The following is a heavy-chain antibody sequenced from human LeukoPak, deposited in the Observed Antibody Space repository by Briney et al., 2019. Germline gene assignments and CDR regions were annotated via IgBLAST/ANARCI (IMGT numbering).Heavy chain of an antibody. D-gene: IGHD6-19*01. CDR1: GFAFSSYW. CDR2: IRSKAYGGTT. Sequence: PGGSLRLSCAASGFAFSSYWMSWVRQAPGKGLEWVGFIRSKAYGGTTEYAASVKGRSTISRDDSKSIAYLQMNSLKTEDTAVYYCTREVQQWLAYFDYWGQGTLVTVSS. J-gene: IGHJ4*02. CDR3: TREVQQWLAYFDY. V-gene: IGHV3-49*04.